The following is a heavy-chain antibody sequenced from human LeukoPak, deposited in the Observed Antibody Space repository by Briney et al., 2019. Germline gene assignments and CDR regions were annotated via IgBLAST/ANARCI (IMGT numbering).Heavy chain of an antibody. D-gene: IGHD3-3*01. CDR1: GGTFSSYA. J-gene: IGHJ5*02. CDR3: ARGGVTIFGVVVGWFDP. CDR2: IIPIFGTA. V-gene: IGHV1-69*05. Sequence: ASVKVSCKASGGTFSSYAISWVRQAPGQGLEWMGGIIPIFGTANYAQKFQGRVTITTDESTSTAYMELSSLRSEDTAVYYCARGGVTIFGVVVGWFDPWGQGTLVTVSS.